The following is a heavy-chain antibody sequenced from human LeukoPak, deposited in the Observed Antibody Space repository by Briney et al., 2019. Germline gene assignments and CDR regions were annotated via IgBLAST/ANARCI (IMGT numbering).Heavy chain of an antibody. CDR1: GFTFSNYG. D-gene: IGHD1-26*01. CDR2: ISYDGSNK. J-gene: IGHJ4*02. V-gene: IGHV3-30*18. Sequence: GGSLRLSCAASGFTFSNYGMHWVRQAPGKGLEWVAVISYDGSNKYYADSVKGRFTISRDNSKNTLYLQMNSLRPEDTAVYYCAKASGSYYVRDYFDSWGQGTLVTVSS. CDR3: AKASGSYYVRDYFDS.